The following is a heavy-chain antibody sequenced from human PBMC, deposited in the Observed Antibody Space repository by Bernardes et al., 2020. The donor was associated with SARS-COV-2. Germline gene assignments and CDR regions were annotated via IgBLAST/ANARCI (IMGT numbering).Heavy chain of an antibody. V-gene: IGHV3-48*01. J-gene: IGHJ3*02. Sequence: GGSLRLSCAASGFTSSEHYMDWVRQAPGKGLEWVSYISSSSSTIYYADSVKGRFTISRDNAKNSLYLQMNSLRAEDTAVYYCARDLGAITMIVVVITPSAFDIWGQGTMVTVSS. D-gene: IGHD3-22*01. CDR1: GFTSSEHY. CDR3: ARDLGAITMIVVVITPSAFDI. CDR2: ISSSSSTI.